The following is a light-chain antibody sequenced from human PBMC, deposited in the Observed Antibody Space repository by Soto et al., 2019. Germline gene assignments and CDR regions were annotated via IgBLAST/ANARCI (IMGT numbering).Light chain of an antibody. J-gene: IGLJ1*01. CDR1: SSNIGSNY. CDR2: SNN. CDR3: AARDDSLSGYV. V-gene: IGLV1-47*02. Sequence: QSVLTQPPSASGTPGQRVTISCSGSSSNIGSNYVYWYQQLPGTAPNLLIYSNNQRPSGVPDRFSGSKSGTSASLAISGLRSEDEADYYCAARDDSLSGYVFRTGTKLTVL.